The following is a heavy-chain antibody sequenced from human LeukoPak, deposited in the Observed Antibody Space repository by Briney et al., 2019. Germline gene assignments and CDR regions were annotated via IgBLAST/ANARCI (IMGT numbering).Heavy chain of an antibody. D-gene: IGHD4-17*01. V-gene: IGHV3-30*04. CDR3: ARDGDHRVLFDY. J-gene: IGHJ4*02. Sequence: AGGSLRLSCAASGFTFSSYAMHWVRQALGKGLEWVAVISYDGSNKYYADSVKGRFTISRDNSKNTLYLQMNSLRAEDTAVYYCARDGDHRVLFDYWGQGTLVTVSS. CDR1: GFTFSSYA. CDR2: ISYDGSNK.